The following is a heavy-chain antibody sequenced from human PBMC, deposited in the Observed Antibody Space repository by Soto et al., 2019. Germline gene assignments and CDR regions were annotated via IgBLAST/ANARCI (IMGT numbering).Heavy chain of an antibody. CDR2: IYYSGST. CDR1: GGSISSYY. J-gene: IGHJ6*03. V-gene: IGHV4-59*08. D-gene: IGHD3-3*01. CDR3: ARLATFWSGYSSYYYYYMNV. Sequence: TSETLSLTCTVSGGSISSYYWSWIRQPPGKGLEWIGYIYYSGSTTYNPSLKSRVTISVDTSKNQFSLRLSSVTAADTAVYYCARLATFWSGYSSYYYYYMNVWGKGTTVTVSS.